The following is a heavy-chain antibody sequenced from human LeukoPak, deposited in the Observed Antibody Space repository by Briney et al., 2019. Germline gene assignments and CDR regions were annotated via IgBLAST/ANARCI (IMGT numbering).Heavy chain of an antibody. CDR1: GGSFSGYY. D-gene: IGHD3-16*02. CDR3: ARRDYVWGSYRC. V-gene: IGHV4-34*01. J-gene: IGHJ4*02. Sequence: SETLSLTCAVYGGSFSGYYWSWIRQPPGKGLEWIGEINHSGSTNYNPSLKSRVTISVDTSNNQFSLKLSSVTAADTAVYYCARRDYVWGSYRCWGQGTLVTVSS. CDR2: INHSGST.